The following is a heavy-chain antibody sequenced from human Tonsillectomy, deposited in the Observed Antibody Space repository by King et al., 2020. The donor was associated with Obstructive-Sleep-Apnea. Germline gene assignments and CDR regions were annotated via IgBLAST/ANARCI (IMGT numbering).Heavy chain of an antibody. CDR1: GFTFSVSA. CDR3: NRATTMLKTYSKNTTYLQMTNLKTEDTAMYYCTRQPITMAATGTGEDV. D-gene: IGHD6-13*01. CDR2: IRSKANNYET. J-gene: IGHJ6*02. Sequence: VQLVESGGGLVQPGGSLKLSCAASGFTFSVSAMHWVRQAAGKGLEWVGRIRSKANNYETAYAASVKGRFTISRDDSKNTSYLRMSSLKTEETALSSCNRATTMLKTYSKNTTYLQMTNLKTEDTAMYYCTRQPITMAATGTGEDVWGQGTTVTVSS. V-gene: IGHV3-73*01.